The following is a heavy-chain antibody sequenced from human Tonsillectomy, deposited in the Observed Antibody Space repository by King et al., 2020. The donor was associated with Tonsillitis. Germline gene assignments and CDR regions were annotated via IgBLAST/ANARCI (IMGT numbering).Heavy chain of an antibody. D-gene: IGHD3-3*01. CDR1: GYTFTNYG. V-gene: IGHV1-18*04. J-gene: IGHJ6*02. Sequence: QLVQSGAEVKKPGASVKVSCKASGYTFTNYGITWVQQAPGQGLEWMGWISAYDGDTKGAQKFQGRVTMTTDTSTSTAYMQLRSLRSDDTAVYYCARGRGVDLYGMDVWGQGATVTVSS. CDR2: ISAYDGDT. CDR3: ARGRGVDLYGMDV.